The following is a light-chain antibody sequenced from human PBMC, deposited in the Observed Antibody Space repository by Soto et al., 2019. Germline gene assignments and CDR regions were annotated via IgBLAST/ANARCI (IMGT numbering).Light chain of an antibody. CDR3: QQYNNWPRT. CDR2: GAS. V-gene: IGKV3-15*01. CDR1: QSVSSN. Sequence: EIVMTQSPGTLSVSPGERGTLSCRASQSVSSNLAWYQQKPGQAPRLLIHGASTRATGIPARFSGSRSGTELTLTISSLQSEDFAVYYCQQYNNWPRTFGQGTKVEIK. J-gene: IGKJ1*01.